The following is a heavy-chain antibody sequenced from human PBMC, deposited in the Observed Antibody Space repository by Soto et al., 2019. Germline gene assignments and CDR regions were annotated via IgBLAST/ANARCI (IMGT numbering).Heavy chain of an antibody. J-gene: IGHJ4*02. CDR2: IYSSGST. V-gene: IGHV4-59*01. D-gene: IGHD3-10*01. CDR3: AKDLGELLFDYFDY. Sequence: PSETLSLTCTVSGGSISNYYWNWIRQSPGKGLEWIGYIYSSGSTHYNPSLQNRVTISIDTSRNQVSLKVNSVTAADTAVYYCAKDLGELLFDYFDYWGQGTLVTVSS. CDR1: GGSISNYY.